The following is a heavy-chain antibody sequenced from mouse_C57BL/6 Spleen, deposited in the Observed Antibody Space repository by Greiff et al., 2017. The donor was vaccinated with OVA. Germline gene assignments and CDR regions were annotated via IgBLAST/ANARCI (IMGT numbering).Heavy chain of an antibody. D-gene: IGHD3-2*02. CDR2: IYPRSGNT. Sequence: VQVVESGAELARPGASVKLSCKASGYTFTSYGISWVKQRTGQGLEWIGEIYPRSGNTYYNEKFKGKATLTADKSSSTAYMELRSLTSEDSAVYFCARQEYSSGSAMDYWGQGTSVTVSS. CDR3: ARQEYSSGSAMDY. V-gene: IGHV1-81*01. CDR1: GYTFTSYG. J-gene: IGHJ4*01.